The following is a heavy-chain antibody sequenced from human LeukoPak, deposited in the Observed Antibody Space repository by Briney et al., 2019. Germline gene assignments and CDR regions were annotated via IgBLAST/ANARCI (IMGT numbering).Heavy chain of an antibody. Sequence: ASVKVSCTASGYTFTDYYMNWVRQAPGQGLEWVGWINPNSGGTNYAQKFQGRVTMTRDTSISTAYMELSRLRSDDTAVYYCARLTRQGRAFDIWGQGAMVTVSS. CDR3: ARLTRQGRAFDI. CDR1: GYTFTDYY. D-gene: IGHD3-10*01. J-gene: IGHJ3*02. V-gene: IGHV1-2*02. CDR2: INPNSGGT.